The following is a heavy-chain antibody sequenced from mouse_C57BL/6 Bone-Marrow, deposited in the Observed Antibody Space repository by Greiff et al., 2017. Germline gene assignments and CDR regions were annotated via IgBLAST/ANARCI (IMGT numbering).Heavy chain of an antibody. Sequence: QVQLQQSGAELVRPGTSVKVSCKASGYAFTNYLIEWVKQRPGQGLEWIGVINPGSGGTNYNETFKGKATLTADKSSSTAYMQLSSLTSEDSAVYFCARRYYGSNYYAMDYWGQGTSVTVSS. J-gene: IGHJ4*01. CDR3: ARRYYGSNYYAMDY. CDR1: GYAFTNYL. D-gene: IGHD1-1*01. V-gene: IGHV1-54*01. CDR2: INPGSGGT.